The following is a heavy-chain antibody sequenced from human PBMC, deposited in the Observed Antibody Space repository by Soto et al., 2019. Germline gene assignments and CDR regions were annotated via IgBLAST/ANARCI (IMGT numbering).Heavy chain of an antibody. CDR1: GYTFTSYA. Sequence: QVQLVQSGAEEKKPGASVKVSFKASGYTFTSYALHWVRQAPGQGLEWMGWINAGNGNTKYSQKFQGRVTITRDTSASTAYMELSSLRSEDTAVYYCAVNPSQSPLHWGQGTLVTVSS. J-gene: IGHJ4*02. D-gene: IGHD2-2*01. CDR3: AVNPSQSPLH. V-gene: IGHV1-3*05. CDR2: INAGNGNT.